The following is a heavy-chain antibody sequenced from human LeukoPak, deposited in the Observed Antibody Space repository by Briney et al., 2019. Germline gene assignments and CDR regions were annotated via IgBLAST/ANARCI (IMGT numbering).Heavy chain of an antibody. Sequence: GGSLRLSSAASGFTFSSYWMHWVRQAPGKGLVWVSRINSDGSSTSYADSVKGRFTISRDNAKNTLYLQMNSLRAEDTAVYYCARGGYDFWSGYFIDYWGQGTLVTVSS. V-gene: IGHV3-74*01. J-gene: IGHJ4*02. D-gene: IGHD3-3*01. CDR2: INSDGSST. CDR3: ARGGYDFWSGYFIDY. CDR1: GFTFSSYW.